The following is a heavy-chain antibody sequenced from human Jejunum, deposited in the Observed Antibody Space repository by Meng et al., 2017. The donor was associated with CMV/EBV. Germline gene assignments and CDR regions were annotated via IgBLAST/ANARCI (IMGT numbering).Heavy chain of an antibody. J-gene: IGHJ5*02. CDR2: VSGSGGYT. D-gene: IGHD6-13*01. V-gene: IGHV3-23*01. CDR1: FTFSTYA. CDR3: AKDTIYSSKYSDVDWFNP. Sequence: FTFSTYAMGRVRQAPGKGLEWVSGVSGSGGYTYYAGSVKGRFTISRDNSKNTLYLQMNSLRVEDTALYYCAKDTIYSSKYSDVDWFNPWGQGTLAPSPQ.